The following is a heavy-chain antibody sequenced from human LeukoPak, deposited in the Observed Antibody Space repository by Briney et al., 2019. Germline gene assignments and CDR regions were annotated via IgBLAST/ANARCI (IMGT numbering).Heavy chain of an antibody. J-gene: IGHJ6*02. CDR2: MNPNSGNT. Sequence: ASVKDSCKASGYTFTSYDINWVRQATGQGLEWMGWMNPNSGNTGYAQKFQGRVTMTRNTSISTAYMELSSLRSEDTAVYYCARGGRGIAAVYYYYGMDVWGQGTTVTVSS. CDR3: ARGGRGIAAVYYYYGMDV. V-gene: IGHV1-8*01. CDR1: GYTFTSYD. D-gene: IGHD6-13*01.